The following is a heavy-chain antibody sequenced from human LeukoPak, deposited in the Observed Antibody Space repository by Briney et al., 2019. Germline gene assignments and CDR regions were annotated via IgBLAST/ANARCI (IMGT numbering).Heavy chain of an antibody. J-gene: IGHJ4*02. CDR2: ISSDAKTV. D-gene: IGHD5-18*01. CDR1: GFNFRFYI. V-gene: IGHV3-48*01. Sequence: GGSLRLSCAASGFNFRFYIMNWVRQAPGKGLEWISYISSDAKTVNYADSVKSRFTISRDNAKNSLYLQMNSLSADDTAVYYCARVGSRYGPPNSWGQGTLVTVSS. CDR3: ARVGSRYGPPNS.